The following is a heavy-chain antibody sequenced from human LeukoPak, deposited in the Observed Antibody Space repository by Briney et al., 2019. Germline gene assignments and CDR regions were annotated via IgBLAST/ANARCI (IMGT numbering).Heavy chain of an antibody. D-gene: IGHD2-2*01. CDR3: AREDIVVVPAASRLGMDV. J-gene: IGHJ6*02. CDR2: IIPIFGTA. CDR1: GGTFNTYA. Sequence: VASVKVSCTASGGTFNTYAISWVRQAPGQGLEWMGGIIPIFGTANYAQKFQGRVTITADESTSTAYMELSSLRSEDTAVYYCAREDIVVVPAASRLGMDVWGQGTTVTVSS. V-gene: IGHV1-69*13.